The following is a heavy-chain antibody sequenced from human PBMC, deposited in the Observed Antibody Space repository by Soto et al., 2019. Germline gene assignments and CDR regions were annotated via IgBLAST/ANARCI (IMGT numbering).Heavy chain of an antibody. J-gene: IGHJ5*02. CDR3: ARSGYCSSTTCLNWFDH. CDR2: INPNSGGT. Sequence: GASVKVSCKASGYTFTGYFFHWVRQAPGQGLEWMGWINPNSGGTNYAQKFQGRVTMTRDTSISTAYMELSRLRSDDTAVYYCARSGYCSSTTCLNWFDHWGQGTLVTVSS. CDR1: GYTFTGYF. V-gene: IGHV1-2*02. D-gene: IGHD2-2*01.